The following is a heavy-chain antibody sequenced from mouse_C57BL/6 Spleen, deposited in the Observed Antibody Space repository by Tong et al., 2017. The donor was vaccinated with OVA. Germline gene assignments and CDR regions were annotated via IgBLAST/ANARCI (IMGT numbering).Heavy chain of an antibody. CDR3: ARDYYGSSWGYYFDY. CDR2: INPSNGGT. J-gene: IGHJ2*01. V-gene: IGHV1-53*01. D-gene: IGHD1-1*01. Sequence: ESGTELVKPGASVKLSCKASGYTFTSYWMHWVKQRPGQGLEWIGNINPSNGGTNYNEKFKSKATLTVDKSSSTGYMQLSRLTAEDSAVYYCARDYYGSSWGYYFDYWGQGTTLTVSS. CDR1: GYTFTSYW.